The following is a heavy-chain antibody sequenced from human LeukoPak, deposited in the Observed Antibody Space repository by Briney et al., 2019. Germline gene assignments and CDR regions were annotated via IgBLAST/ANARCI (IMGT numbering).Heavy chain of an antibody. J-gene: IGHJ4*02. Sequence: GGSMRLSCAASGFTFSSYSMNWVRQAPGKGLEWISYIISTGSTTYYADSVKGRFTISRDNANNSVSLQMSSLRAEDTAVYYCATGFWGYCSRNSCPLDNWGQGTLVTVAS. D-gene: IGHD2-2*01. CDR1: GFTFSSYS. V-gene: IGHV3-48*01. CDR2: IISTGSTT. CDR3: ATGFWGYCSRNSCPLDN.